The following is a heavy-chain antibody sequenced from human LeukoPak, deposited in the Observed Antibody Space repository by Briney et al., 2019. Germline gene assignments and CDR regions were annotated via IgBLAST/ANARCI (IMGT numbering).Heavy chain of an antibody. J-gene: IGHJ4*02. V-gene: IGHV1-2*02. D-gene: IGHD6-13*01. Sequence: GASVKVSCKASGYTFTGYYMHWVRQAPGQGLEWMGWINPNSGGTNYAQKFQGRVTMTRDTSISTAYMELRSLRSDDTAVYYCARAFEVGCSSSWYRPTYFDYWGQGTLVTVSS. CDR1: GYTFTGYY. CDR2: INPNSGGT. CDR3: ARAFEVGCSSSWYRPTYFDY.